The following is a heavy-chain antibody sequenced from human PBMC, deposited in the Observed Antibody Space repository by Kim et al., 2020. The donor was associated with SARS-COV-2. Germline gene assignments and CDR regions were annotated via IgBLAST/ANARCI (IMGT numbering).Heavy chain of an antibody. CDR1: GFTFSSYS. D-gene: IGHD5-18*01. CDR2: ISSSSSTI. V-gene: IGHV3-48*02. J-gene: IGHJ6*02. Sequence: GGSLRLSCAASGFTFSSYSMNWVRQAPGKGLEWVSYISSSSSTIYYADSVKGRFTISRDNAKNSLYLQMNSLRDEDTAVYYCASPDSGYSYGANYYYGMDVWGQGTTVTVSS. CDR3: ASPDSGYSYGANYYYGMDV.